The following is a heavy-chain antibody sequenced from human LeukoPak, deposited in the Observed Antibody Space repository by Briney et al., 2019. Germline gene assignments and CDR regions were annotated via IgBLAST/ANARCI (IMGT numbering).Heavy chain of an antibody. CDR3: ARHYGSGSYYSPFDY. V-gene: IGHV4-39*01. J-gene: IGHJ4*02. D-gene: IGHD3-10*01. CDR2: IYYSGST. CDR1: GGSISSSSYY. Sequence: SETLSLTCTVSGGSISSSSYYWGWIRQPPGKGLEWIGSIYYSGSTYYNPSLKSRVTISVDTSKNQFSLKLSSVTAADTTVYYCARHYGSGSYYSPFDYWGQGTLVTVSS.